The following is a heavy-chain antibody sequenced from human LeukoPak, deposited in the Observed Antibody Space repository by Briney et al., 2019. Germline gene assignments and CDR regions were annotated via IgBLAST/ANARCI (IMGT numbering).Heavy chain of an antibody. CDR3: ARKYCSGGDCYSNY. CDR1: GGSISSSGYY. V-gene: IGHV4-39*01. Sequence: PSETLSLTCTVSGGSISSSGYYWGWIRQPPGEGLEWIGSIYYGGSTYYNPSLKSRVTISVDTSKNQFSLKLSSVTAADTAMYYRARKYCSGGDCYSNYWGQGTLVTVSS. CDR2: IYYGGST. J-gene: IGHJ4*02. D-gene: IGHD2-15*01.